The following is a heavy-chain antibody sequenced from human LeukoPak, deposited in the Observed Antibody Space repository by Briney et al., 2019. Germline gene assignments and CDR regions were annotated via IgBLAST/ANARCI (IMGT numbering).Heavy chain of an antibody. J-gene: IGHJ4*02. D-gene: IGHD3-3*01. V-gene: IGHV3-33*01. CDR3: ARKFFGPEISPAF. CDR1: GFAFNTYA. Sequence: PGGSLRLSCAASGFAFNTYAMHWVRQAPGQGLEWVAHIWHDGSHKFYSNSVRGQFTISRDNSKDTVSLQMNNLRPEDTAVYYCARKFFGPEISPAFWAQEPLVTVSS. CDR2: IWHDGSHK.